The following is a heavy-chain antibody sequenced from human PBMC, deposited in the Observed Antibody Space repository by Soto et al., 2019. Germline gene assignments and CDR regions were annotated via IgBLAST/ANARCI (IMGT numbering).Heavy chain of an antibody. J-gene: IGHJ4*02. CDR2: IYYSGST. Sequence: QVQLQESGPGLVKPSQTLSLTCTVSGSSISSGDYYWSWIRQPPGKGLEWIGYIYYSGSTYYNPSLKSRVSISVDTCKNQFSLKLSSVTAADTAVYYCARGGGLRSPIADYRGQGTLVTASS. CDR3: ARGGGLRSPIADY. V-gene: IGHV4-30-4*01. D-gene: IGHD4-17*01. CDR1: GSSISSGDYY.